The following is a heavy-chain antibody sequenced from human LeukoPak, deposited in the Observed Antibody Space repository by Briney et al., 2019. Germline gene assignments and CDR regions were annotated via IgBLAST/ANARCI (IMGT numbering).Heavy chain of an antibody. D-gene: IGHD4-17*01. Sequence: GGSLRLSCAASGFTFSSYWMSWVRQAPGKGLEWVANIKQDGSEKYYVDSVKGRFIISRDNAKNSLYLQMNSLRAEDTAVYYCARDGTDYGDYEGFDYWGQGTLVTVSS. J-gene: IGHJ4*02. V-gene: IGHV3-7*03. CDR2: IKQDGSEK. CDR1: GFTFSSYW. CDR3: ARDGTDYGDYEGFDY.